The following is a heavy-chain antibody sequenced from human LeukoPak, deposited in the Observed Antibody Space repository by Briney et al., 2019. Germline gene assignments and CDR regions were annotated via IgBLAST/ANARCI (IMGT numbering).Heavy chain of an antibody. CDR1: EFTFTSYT. V-gene: IGHV3-30-3*01. Sequence: PGRSLRLSCAASEFTFTSYTFHWVRQAPGKGLEWVSVISHDGSNTYNADSVKGRFTFSRDNSKNTLYLQMNSLRAEDTAVYYCARDVDYGGRLDNWGQGTLVTVSS. CDR2: ISHDGSNT. J-gene: IGHJ4*02. CDR3: ARDVDYGGRLDN. D-gene: IGHD4-23*01.